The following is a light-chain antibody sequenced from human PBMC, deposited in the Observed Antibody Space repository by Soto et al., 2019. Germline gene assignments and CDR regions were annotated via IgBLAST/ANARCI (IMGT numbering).Light chain of an antibody. V-gene: IGLV2-8*01. CDR1: NRDVGGYDY. CDR2: EVG. Sequence: LTRPRCENGGPWQPCPISRTKSNRDVGGYDYVSWYQQHPGKAPKLMIYEVGKRPSGVPDRFSGSKSGNTASLTVSGLQAEDEADYYCLSYANSDTYVFGTGTKVTVL. J-gene: IGLJ1*01. CDR3: LSYANSDTYV.